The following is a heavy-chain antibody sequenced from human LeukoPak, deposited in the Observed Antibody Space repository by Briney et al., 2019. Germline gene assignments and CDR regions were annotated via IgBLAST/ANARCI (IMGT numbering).Heavy chain of an antibody. J-gene: IGHJ6*03. V-gene: IGHV4-4*07. D-gene: IGHD2-21*02. CDR3: ARGSCGGDCYLSYYYYYMDV. Sequence: SETLSLTCTVSGGSISSNYWSWIRQPAGKGLEWIGRIYTSGSTNYNPSLKSRVTMSVDTSKNQFSLKLSSVTAADTAVYYCARGSCGGDCYLSYYYYYMDVWGKGTTVTISS. CDR2: IYTSGST. CDR1: GGSISSNY.